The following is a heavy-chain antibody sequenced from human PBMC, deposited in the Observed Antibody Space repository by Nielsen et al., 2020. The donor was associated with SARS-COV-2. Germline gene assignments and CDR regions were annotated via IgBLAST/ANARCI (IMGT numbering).Heavy chain of an antibody. J-gene: IGHJ6*02. V-gene: IGHV1-18*01. Sequence: ASVKVSCKASGYTFTSYGISWVRQAPGQGLEWMGWISAYNGNTNYAQKFQGRVTMTRDTSISTAYMELSRLRSDDTAVYYCARDRTLVVAATYYYYGMDVWGQGTTVTVSS. CDR1: GYTFTSYG. CDR3: ARDRTLVVAATYYYYGMDV. CDR2: ISAYNGNT. D-gene: IGHD2-15*01.